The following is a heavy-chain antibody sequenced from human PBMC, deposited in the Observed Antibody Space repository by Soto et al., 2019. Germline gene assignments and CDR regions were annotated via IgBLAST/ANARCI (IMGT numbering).Heavy chain of an antibody. CDR2: ISYDEINK. CDR1: GFTFSTYG. V-gene: IGHV3-30*18. CDR3: AKSVYNWNDGFFDY. D-gene: IGHD1-1*01. J-gene: IGHJ4*02. Sequence: GGSLRLSCAASGFTFSTYGMHWVRQAPGKGLEWVAIISYDEINKYYADSVKGRFTISRDNSKNTLYLQMNSLRAEDSAVYYCAKSVYNWNDGFFDYWGQGTLVTVSS.